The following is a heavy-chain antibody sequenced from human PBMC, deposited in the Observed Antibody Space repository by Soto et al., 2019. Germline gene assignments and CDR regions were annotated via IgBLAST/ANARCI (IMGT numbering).Heavy chain of an antibody. CDR2: INADYGNT. V-gene: IGHV1-18*01. J-gene: IGHJ6*02. D-gene: IGHD5-18*01. CDR3: ARCIQGDYYYGMDV. Sequence: ASVKVSCKASGYTFYSHSISWVRQAPGQGLEWMGRINADYGNTQNAQKFRGRVTMTTDTSTTTVYMKLTNLRSDDTAVYYCARCIQGDYYYGMDVWG. CDR1: GYTFYSHS.